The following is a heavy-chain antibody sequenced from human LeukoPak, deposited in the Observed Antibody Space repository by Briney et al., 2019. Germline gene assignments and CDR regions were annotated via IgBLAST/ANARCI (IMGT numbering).Heavy chain of an antibody. D-gene: IGHD2-2*01. CDR1: GYSISNGYQ. J-gene: IGHJ5*02. CDR2: IYHSGSA. Sequence: SETLSLTCAVSGYSISNGYQWAWIRQPPGKTLEWIGSIYHSGSAHYNPSLKSRVTISVDTANKHFSLRLSSVTAADTAVYYCARDPRWLTPDCTSTSCYENYFDPWGQGTLVTVSS. V-gene: IGHV4-38-2*02. CDR3: ARDPRWLTPDCTSTSCYENYFDP.